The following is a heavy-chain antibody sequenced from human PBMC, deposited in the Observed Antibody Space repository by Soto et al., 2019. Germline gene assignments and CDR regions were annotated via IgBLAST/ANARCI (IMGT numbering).Heavy chain of an antibody. CDR3: ARYSSYNWFDP. J-gene: IGHJ5*02. V-gene: IGHV4-31*03. CDR1: GGSISSGGYY. CDR2: IYYSGST. Sequence: SETLSLTCTVSGGSISSGGYYGSWIRQHPGKGLEWIGYIYYSGSTYYNPSLKSRVTISVDTSKNQFSLKLSSVTAADTAVYYCARYSSYNWFDPWGQGTLVTVPQ. D-gene: IGHD4-4*01.